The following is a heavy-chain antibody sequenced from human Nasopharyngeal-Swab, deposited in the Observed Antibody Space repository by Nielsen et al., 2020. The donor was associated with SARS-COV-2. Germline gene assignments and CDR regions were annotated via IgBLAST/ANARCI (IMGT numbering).Heavy chain of an antibody. V-gene: IGHV3-33*01. D-gene: IGHD3-10*01. Sequence: GESLKISCAASGFSFSTYGMHWVRQSPVKVLEWLTNIWYDGSNKYYADSVKGRFTVSRDNSKHTLFLEMDSLRAEDTAVYYCARGSSVHAFDVWGQGTEVTVSS. J-gene: IGHJ3*01. CDR1: GFSFSTYG. CDR2: IWYDGSNK. CDR3: ARGSSVHAFDV.